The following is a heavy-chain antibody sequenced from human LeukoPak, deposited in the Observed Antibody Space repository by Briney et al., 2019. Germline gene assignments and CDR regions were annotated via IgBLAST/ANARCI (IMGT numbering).Heavy chain of an antibody. J-gene: IGHJ4*02. D-gene: IGHD6-19*01. CDR2: IYHSGST. CDR3: AREVAVAGKALDY. V-gene: IGHV4-38-2*02. Sequence: SETLSLNCAVSGYSISSGYYWGWIRQPPGKGLEWIGSIYHSGSTYYNPSLKSRVTISVDTSKNQFSLKLSSVTAADTAVYYCAREVAVAGKALDYWGQGTLVTVSS. CDR1: GYSISSGYY.